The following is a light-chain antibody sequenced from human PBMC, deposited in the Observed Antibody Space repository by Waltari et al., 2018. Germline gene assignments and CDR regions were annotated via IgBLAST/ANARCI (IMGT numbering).Light chain of an antibody. CDR2: KDS. CDR3: QSADSSGTWV. CDR1: ALPKQY. V-gene: IGLV3-25*03. Sequence: SYELTQPPSVSVSPGQTARITCSGDALPKQYAYWYQQKPGQAPVLVIYKDSERPSGFPERFSGSSSVKTVTLTISGGQAEDEADYYCQSADSSGTWVFGGGTKLTVL. J-gene: IGLJ3*02.